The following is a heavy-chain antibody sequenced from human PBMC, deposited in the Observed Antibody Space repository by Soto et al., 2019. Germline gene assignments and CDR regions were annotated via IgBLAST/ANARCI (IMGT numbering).Heavy chain of an antibody. CDR3: ARDDGSAYPDY. Sequence: SVPQSLTCTVSGGYISSYYWIWIRKNQGKGLEWIGYIYYSGSTTYTPSLKSRVTISVDTSKNQFSLKLSSVTAADTAVYYCARDDGSAYPDYWGQGTLVTVFS. J-gene: IGHJ4*02. CDR1: GGYISSYY. V-gene: IGHV4-59*01. CDR2: IYYSGST. D-gene: IGHD3-3*01.